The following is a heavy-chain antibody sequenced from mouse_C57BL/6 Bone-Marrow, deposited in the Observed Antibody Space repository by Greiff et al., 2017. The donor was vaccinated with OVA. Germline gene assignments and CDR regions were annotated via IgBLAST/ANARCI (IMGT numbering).Heavy chain of an antibody. V-gene: IGHV2-2*01. J-gene: IGHJ4*01. CDR2: IWSGGST. CDR3: ARSYDYDLYYAMDY. CDR1: GFSLTSYG. Sequence: QVQLKESGPGLVQPSQSLSITCTVSGFSLTSYGVHWVRQSPGKGLEWLGVIWSGGSTGYNAAFIYRLSISKDNSKSQVFFKMNSLQADDTAIYYCARSYDYDLYYAMDYWGQGTSVTVSS. D-gene: IGHD2-4*01.